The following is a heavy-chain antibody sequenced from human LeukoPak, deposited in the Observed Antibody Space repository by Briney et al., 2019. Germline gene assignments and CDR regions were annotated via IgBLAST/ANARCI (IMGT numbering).Heavy chain of an antibody. J-gene: IGHJ4*02. CDR2: INHSGST. Sequence: SETLSLTCAVYGGSFRGYYWSWIRQPPGKGLEWIGEINHSGSTNYNPSLKSRVTISVDTSKNQFSLKLSSVTAADTAVYYCARDSSGYYQGSFDYWGQGTLVTVSS. CDR3: ARDSSGYYQGSFDY. D-gene: IGHD3-22*01. V-gene: IGHV4-34*01. CDR1: GGSFRGYY.